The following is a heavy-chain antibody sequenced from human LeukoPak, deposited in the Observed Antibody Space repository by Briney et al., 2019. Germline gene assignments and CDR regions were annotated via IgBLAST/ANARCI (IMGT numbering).Heavy chain of an antibody. CDR3: ARGSGSYYSDV. V-gene: IGHV4-39*01. CDR2: IYYTGSA. J-gene: IGHJ6*02. Sequence: SETLSLTCIVSGGSIATTSYYWGWIRQPPGKGLEWIGSIYYTGSAYYNPSLKSRLTMSVDTSKNQISLKLSSVTAADTAVHYCARGSGSYYSDVWGQGTTVTVSS. CDR1: GGSIATTSYY. D-gene: IGHD3-10*01.